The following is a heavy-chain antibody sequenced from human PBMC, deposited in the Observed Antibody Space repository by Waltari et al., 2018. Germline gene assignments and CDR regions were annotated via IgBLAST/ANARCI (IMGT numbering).Heavy chain of an antibody. J-gene: IGHJ3*02. CDR2: IYYSGST. Sequence: QLQMQESGPGLVKPSETLSLTCTVFGGSISSHYWSWIRQPPGKGLEWIGYIYYSGSTNYNPSLKSRVTISVDTSKNQFSLKLSSVTAADTAVYYCARRVVATPWRTDAFDIWGQGTMVTVSS. V-gene: IGHV4-59*11. CDR3: ARRVVATPWRTDAFDI. CDR1: GGSISSHY. D-gene: IGHD5-12*01.